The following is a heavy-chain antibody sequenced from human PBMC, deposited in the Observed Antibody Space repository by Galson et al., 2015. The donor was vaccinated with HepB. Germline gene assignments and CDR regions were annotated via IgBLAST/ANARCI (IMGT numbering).Heavy chain of an antibody. V-gene: IGHV7-4-1*02. J-gene: IGHJ1*01. CDR1: GYTFTNYA. CDR2: INTDTGNP. D-gene: IGHD4-23*01. Sequence: SVKVSCKASGYTFTNYAINWVRQAPGQGLEWMGWINTDTGNPTYAQDFPGRFVFSLDTSVTTAYLQISSLEAEDTAVYYCARDYGGDSVYFHHWGQGTLVTVSS. CDR3: ARDYGGDSVYFHH.